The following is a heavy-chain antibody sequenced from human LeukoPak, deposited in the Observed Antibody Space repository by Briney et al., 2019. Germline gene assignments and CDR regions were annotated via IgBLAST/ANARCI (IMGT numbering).Heavy chain of an antibody. V-gene: IGHV4-30-2*01. CDR2: IYDSGST. CDR3: ARYCSSTSCFYFDN. D-gene: IGHD2-2*01. CDR1: GGSISGGGYS. J-gene: IGHJ4*02. Sequence: KPSQTLSLTCAVSGGSISGGGYSWSWIRQPPGKGLEWIGYIYDSGSTYYHPSLKSRVTISVDRPQSQFSLTLSSVTAADTAVYYCARYCSSTSCFYFDNWGQGTLVTVSS.